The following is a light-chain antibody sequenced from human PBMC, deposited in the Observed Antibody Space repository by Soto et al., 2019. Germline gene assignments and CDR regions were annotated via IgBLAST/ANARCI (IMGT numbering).Light chain of an antibody. CDR1: QSVSSY. Sequence: EIVLTQSPATLSLSPGERATLSCRASQSVSSYLAWYQQKPGQAPRLLIYDASNRATGIPARFSGSGSGTDFTLPISSLEPEDFAVYYCQQRSNRPPLTFGGGTKVEIK. J-gene: IGKJ4*01. CDR2: DAS. V-gene: IGKV3-11*01. CDR3: QQRSNRPPLT.